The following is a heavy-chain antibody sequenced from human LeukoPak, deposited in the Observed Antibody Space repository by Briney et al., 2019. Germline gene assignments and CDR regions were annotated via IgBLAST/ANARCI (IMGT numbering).Heavy chain of an antibody. J-gene: IGHJ6*04. CDR1: GLTFSSYA. Sequence: GGSVTLSCAASGLTFSSYAMQWARHARGEGREYVSGISTNGGSTYYADSVKGTFTISRDNSKNTLFLQMGSLRAEDTAVYYCADLGITMIGGVWGKGTTVTISS. D-gene: IGHD3-10*02. V-gene: IGHV3-64*02. CDR2: ISTNGGST. CDR3: ADLGITMIGGV.